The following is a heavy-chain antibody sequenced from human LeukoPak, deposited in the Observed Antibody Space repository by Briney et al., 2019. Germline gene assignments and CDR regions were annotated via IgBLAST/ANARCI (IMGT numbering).Heavy chain of an antibody. V-gene: IGHV3-23*01. CDR1: GFTFSHYA. D-gene: IGHD3-16*01. CDR3: ATGGYGMDV. CDR2: IGGSSAGT. Sequence: PGGSLRLSCAASGFTFSHYAMSWVRQAPGKGLEWVSAIGGSSAGTYAADSVKGRFTISRDNSKNTLYLQMNSLRAEDTAVYYCATGGYGMDVWGQGTTVTVSS. J-gene: IGHJ6*02.